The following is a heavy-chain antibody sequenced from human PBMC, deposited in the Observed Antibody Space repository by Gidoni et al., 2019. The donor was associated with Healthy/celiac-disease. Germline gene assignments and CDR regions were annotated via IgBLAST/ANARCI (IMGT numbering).Heavy chain of an antibody. Sequence: QVQLQESGPGLVKPSETLSLTCTVSGYSISSGYYWGWIRQPPGKGLEWIGSIYHSGSTYYNPSLKSRVTISVDTSKNQFSLKLSSVTAADTAVYYCARDGQFPPGRFLEWLLNYFDYWGQGTLVTVSS. V-gene: IGHV4-38-2*02. CDR2: IYHSGST. CDR3: ARDGQFPPGRFLEWLLNYFDY. D-gene: IGHD3-3*01. J-gene: IGHJ4*02. CDR1: GYSISSGYY.